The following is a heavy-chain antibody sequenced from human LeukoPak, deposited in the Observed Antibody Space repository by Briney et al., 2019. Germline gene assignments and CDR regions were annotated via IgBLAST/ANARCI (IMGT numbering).Heavy chain of an antibody. Sequence: GGSLRLSCAVPGVCWMSWVRQAPGKGLEWVANINQDGSVIYYVDSVKGRFTISRDNAKNSLYLQMNSLRAEDTGVYYCATSSGAPGNMWGQGTLVTVSS. J-gene: IGHJ4*02. CDR2: INQDGSVI. D-gene: IGHD2-8*02. CDR1: GVCW. CDR3: ATSSGAPGNM. V-gene: IGHV3-7*01.